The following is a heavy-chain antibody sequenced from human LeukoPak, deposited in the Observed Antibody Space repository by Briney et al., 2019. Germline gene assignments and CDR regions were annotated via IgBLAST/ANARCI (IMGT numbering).Heavy chain of an antibody. J-gene: IGHJ4*02. Sequence: PGRSLRLSCAASGFTFSSYGMHWVRQAPGKGLEWVAVISYDGSNKYYADSVKGRFTISRDNSKNTLYLQMNSLRAEDTVVYYCAKADYGDYGGYFDYWGQGTLVTVSS. CDR3: AKADYGDYGGYFDY. CDR2: ISYDGSNK. CDR1: GFTFSSYG. V-gene: IGHV3-30*18. D-gene: IGHD4-17*01.